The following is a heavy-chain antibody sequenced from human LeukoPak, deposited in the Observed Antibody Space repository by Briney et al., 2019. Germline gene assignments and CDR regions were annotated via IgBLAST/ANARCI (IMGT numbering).Heavy chain of an antibody. CDR3: ARDLWYYGLGGYPDHNWFDP. D-gene: IGHD3-10*01. CDR2: INPNSGGT. V-gene: IGHV1-2*02. J-gene: IGHJ5*02. CDR1: RYTFTGYY. Sequence: ASVKVSCKASRYTFTGYYMHWVRQAPGQGLEWMGWINPNSGGTNYAQKFQGRVTMTRDTSISTAYMELSRLRSDDTAVYYCARDLWYYGLGGYPDHNWFDPWGQGTLVTVSS.